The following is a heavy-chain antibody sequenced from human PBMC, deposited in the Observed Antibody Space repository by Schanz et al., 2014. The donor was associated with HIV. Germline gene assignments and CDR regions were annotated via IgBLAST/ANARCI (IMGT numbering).Heavy chain of an antibody. J-gene: IGHJ6*02. CDR1: GFKFNSYG. V-gene: IGHV3-30*18. D-gene: IGHD3-22*01. Sequence: QEQLVESGGGVVQPGRSLRLSCVASGFKFNSYGMHWVRQAPGKGLEWVAVTSYDGTKKHYTDSVKGRFTISRDNSKNSLSLLIKSLRAEDAAVYYCAKDRNQYDSRYIGKGNYYYYYGMDVWGQGTTVTVSS. CDR3: AKDRNQYDSRYIGKGNYYYYYGMDV. CDR2: TSYDGTKK.